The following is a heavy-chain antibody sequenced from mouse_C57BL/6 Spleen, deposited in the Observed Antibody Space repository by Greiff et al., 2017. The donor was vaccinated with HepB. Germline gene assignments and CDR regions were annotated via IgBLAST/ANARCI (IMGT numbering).Heavy chain of an antibody. CDR3: ARRKGDGYFDY. J-gene: IGHJ2*01. CDR1: GYTFTSYW. V-gene: IGHV1-59*01. CDR2: IDPSDSYT. Sequence: QVQLQQPGAELVRPGTSVKLSCKASGYTFTSYWMPWVKQRPGQGLEWIGVIDPSDSYTYYTQKFKGKATLAVDTSSSTAYRQLSSLTSEDSAVYYCARRKGDGYFDYWGKGTTLTVSS.